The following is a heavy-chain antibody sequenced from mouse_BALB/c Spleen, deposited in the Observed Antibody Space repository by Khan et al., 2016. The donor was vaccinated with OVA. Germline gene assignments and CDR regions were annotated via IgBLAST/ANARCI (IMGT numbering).Heavy chain of an antibody. CDR2: IDPFSGDS. CDR3: TRHGYVAWFTY. D-gene: IGHD2-2*01. J-gene: IGHJ3*01. V-gene: IGHV1-31*01. CDR1: GYSFTTYY. Sequence: EVQLQESGPELMKPGTSVKISCKASGYSFTTYYIHWVMQSHGKSLEWIGYIDPFSGDSTFNQKFKGKATLTVDKSSSTAYIHLSNLTSEDSAIYYCTRHGYVAWFTYWGQGTLVTVSA.